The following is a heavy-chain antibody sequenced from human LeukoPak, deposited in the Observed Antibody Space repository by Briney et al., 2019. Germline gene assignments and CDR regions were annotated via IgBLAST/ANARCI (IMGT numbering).Heavy chain of an antibody. D-gene: IGHD5-18*01. CDR2: INHSGSS. CDR1: GGSFSAYY. Sequence: SETLSLTCAVYGGSFSAYYWTWIRQPPGKGLEWIGEINHSGSSNYNSLLRSRVTISVDTSYKQFSLRLSSVTAADTAVYYCAPRGDIEHSYVYGKWFDPWGQGTRVTVSS. V-gene: IGHV4-34*01. CDR3: APRGDIEHSYVYGKWFDP. J-gene: IGHJ5*02.